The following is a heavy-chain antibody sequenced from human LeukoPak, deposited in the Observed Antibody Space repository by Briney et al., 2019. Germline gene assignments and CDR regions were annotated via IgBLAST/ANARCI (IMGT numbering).Heavy chain of an antibody. J-gene: IGHJ6*03. V-gene: IGHV3-23*01. D-gene: IGHD2-15*01. CDR2: ISRSGGTT. Sequence: PGRSLRLSCAASGFTFSSYGMHWVRQTPGKGLEWVALISRSGGTTYYADSVKGRFTISRDNSKNTLYLQMNSLRAEDTAEYYCAKRGGTESFYYYYYMDVWGKGATVTVSS. CDR3: AKRGGTESFYYYYYMDV. CDR1: GFTFSSYG.